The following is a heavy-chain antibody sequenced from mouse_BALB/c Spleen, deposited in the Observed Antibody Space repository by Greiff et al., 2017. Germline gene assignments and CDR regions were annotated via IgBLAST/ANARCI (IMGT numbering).Heavy chain of an antibody. CDR2: IRLKSNNYAT. CDR3: TRGLDYRSPRFAY. CDR1: GFTFSNYW. V-gene: IGHV6-6*02. Sequence: EVKVEESGGGLVQPGGSMKLSCVASGFTFSNYWMNWVRQSPEKGLEWVAEIRLKSNNYATHYAESVKGRFTISRDDSKSSVYLQMNNLRAEDTGIYYCTRGLDYRSPRFAYWGQGTLVTVSA. J-gene: IGHJ3*01. D-gene: IGHD2-14*01.